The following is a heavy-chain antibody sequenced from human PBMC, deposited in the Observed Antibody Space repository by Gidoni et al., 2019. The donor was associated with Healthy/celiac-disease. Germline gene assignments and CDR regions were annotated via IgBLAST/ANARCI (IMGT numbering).Heavy chain of an antibody. CDR1: GGSISSSSYY. Sequence: QLQLQESGPGLVKPSETLSLTCTVSGGSISSSSYYWGWIRQPPGKGLEWIGSIYYSGSTYYNPSLKSRVTISVDTSKNQFSLKLSSVTAADTAVYYCARDMYGDYVHDAFDIWGQGTMVTVSS. CDR2: IYYSGST. CDR3: ARDMYGDYVHDAFDI. J-gene: IGHJ3*02. D-gene: IGHD4-17*01. V-gene: IGHV4-39*07.